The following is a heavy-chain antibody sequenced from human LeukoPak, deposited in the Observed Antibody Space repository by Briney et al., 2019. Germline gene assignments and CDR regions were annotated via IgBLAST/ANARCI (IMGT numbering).Heavy chain of an antibody. CDR2: IYHSGST. V-gene: IGHV4-4*02. D-gene: IGHD5-12*01. J-gene: IGHJ4*02. Sequence: KPSGTLSLTCAVSGDSISSSNWWNWVRQPPGKGLEWIGEIYHSGSTNYNPSLKSRVTISVDTSKNQFSLKLSSVTAADTAVYYCARYSGYRGIVALFDYWGQGTLVTVSS. CDR1: GDSISSSNW. CDR3: ARYSGYRGIVALFDY.